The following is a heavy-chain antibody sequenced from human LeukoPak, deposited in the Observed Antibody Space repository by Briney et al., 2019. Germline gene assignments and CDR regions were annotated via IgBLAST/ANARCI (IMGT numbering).Heavy chain of an antibody. CDR3: ARWFTMVRGTPMGY. D-gene: IGHD3-10*01. CDR1: GYTFTGYY. Sequence: GASVKVSCKASGYTFTGYYMHWVRQAPGQGLEWMGWINPNSGGTNYAQKLQGRVTMTTDTSTSTAYMELRSLRSDDTAVYYCARWFTMVRGTPMGYWGQGTLVTVSS. CDR2: INPNSGGT. V-gene: IGHV1-2*02. J-gene: IGHJ4*02.